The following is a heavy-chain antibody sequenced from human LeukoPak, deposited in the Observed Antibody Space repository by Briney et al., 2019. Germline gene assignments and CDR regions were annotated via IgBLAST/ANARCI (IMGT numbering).Heavy chain of an antibody. CDR3: AKQTDTTGSRGGAFDI. CDR2: ISNSGGST. CDR1: GFTSSNYA. V-gene: IGHV3-23*01. D-gene: IGHD3-22*01. J-gene: IGHJ3*02. Sequence: GGSLRLSCAAPGFTSSNYAMSWVRQAPGKGLEWVPTISNSGGSTYSADSMKGRFTISRGNSKNTLFLQMSGLGAEDTAVYYCAKQTDTTGSRGGAFDIWGQGTMVTVSS.